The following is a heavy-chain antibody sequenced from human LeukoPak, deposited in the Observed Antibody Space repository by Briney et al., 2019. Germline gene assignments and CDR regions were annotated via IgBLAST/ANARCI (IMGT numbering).Heavy chain of an antibody. CDR2: ISYDGSNK. J-gene: IGHJ4*02. CDR3: ARGATIFGVVTYFDY. V-gene: IGHV3-30-3*01. Sequence: PGRSLRLSCAASGFTFSSYAMHWVRQAPGKGLEWVAVISYDGSNKYYADSVKGRSTISRDNSKNTLYLQMNSLRAEDTAVYYCARGATIFGVVTYFDYWGQGTLVTVSS. CDR1: GFTFSSYA. D-gene: IGHD3-3*01.